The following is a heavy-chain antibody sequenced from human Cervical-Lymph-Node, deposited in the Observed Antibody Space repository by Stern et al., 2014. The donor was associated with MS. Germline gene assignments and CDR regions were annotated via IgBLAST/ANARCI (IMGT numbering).Heavy chain of an antibody. J-gene: IGHJ6*02. CDR3: ARGELKEGLVRGMDV. V-gene: IGHV1-69*01. Sequence: VQLVESGAEVKKPGSSVKVSCKASGGTFSSYAIRWVRQAPGQGLEGMGGIIPIFGTANYAQKFQGRVTITADESTSTAYMELSSLRSEDTAVDYCARGELKEGLVRGMDVWGQGTTVTVSS. D-gene: IGHD1-26*01. CDR2: IIPIFGTA. CDR1: GGTFSSYA.